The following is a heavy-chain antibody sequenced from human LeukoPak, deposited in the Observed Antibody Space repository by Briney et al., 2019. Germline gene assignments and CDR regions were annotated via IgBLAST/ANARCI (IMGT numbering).Heavy chain of an antibody. CDR3: AREAGCSGGSCYGALDY. Sequence: GGSLRLSCAASGFTVSSNYMSWVRQAPGKGLEWVPVIYSGGSTYYADSVKGRFTISRDNSKNTLYLQMNSLRAEDTAVYYCAREAGCSGGSCYGALDYWGQGTLDTVSS. V-gene: IGHV3-53*01. CDR2: IYSGGST. D-gene: IGHD2-15*01. J-gene: IGHJ4*02. CDR1: GFTVSSNY.